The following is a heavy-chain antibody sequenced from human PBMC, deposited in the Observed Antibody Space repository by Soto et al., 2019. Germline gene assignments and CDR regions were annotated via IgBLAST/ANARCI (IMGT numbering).Heavy chain of an antibody. D-gene: IGHD3-22*01. Sequence: EVQLVESGGALVQPGGSLRLSCAASGFTFSSYWMHWVRQAPGKGLVWVSRINGDGSTTTYADSVKGRFIISRDNAKNMLYLQMNSLTAEDTAVYYCARPRYDGSGTPFDHWGQXXLXXXSX. CDR2: INGDGSTT. J-gene: IGHJ4*02. CDR1: GFTFSSYW. CDR3: ARPRYDGSGTPFDH. V-gene: IGHV3-74*01.